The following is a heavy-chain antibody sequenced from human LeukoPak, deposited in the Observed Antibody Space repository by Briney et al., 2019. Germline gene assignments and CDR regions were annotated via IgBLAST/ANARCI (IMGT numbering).Heavy chain of an antibody. CDR2: INPNSGGT. J-gene: IGHJ6*03. V-gene: IGHV1-2*02. D-gene: IGHD3-10*01. CDR1: GYTFTGYY. Sequence: GASVKVSCKASGYTFTGYYMHWVRQAPGQGLEWMGWINPNSGGTNYAQKFQGRVTMTRDTSISTAYMELRRLRSDDTAVYYCARDGEGSYYYMDVWGKGTTVTISS. CDR3: ARDGEGSYYYMDV.